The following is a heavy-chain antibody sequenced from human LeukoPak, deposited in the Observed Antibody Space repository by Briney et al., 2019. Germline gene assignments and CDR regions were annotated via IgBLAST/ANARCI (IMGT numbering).Heavy chain of an antibody. Sequence: SETLSLTCTVSGGSISSSSYYWGWIRQPPGKGLEWIGSIYYSGSTYYNPSLKSRVTISVDTSKNQFSLKLSSVTAADTAVYYCARKKKVCSSTSCPGGIDYWGQGTLVTVSS. V-gene: IGHV4-39*01. CDR2: IYYSGST. CDR1: GGSISSSSYY. CDR3: ARKKKVCSSTSCPGGIDY. J-gene: IGHJ4*02. D-gene: IGHD2-2*01.